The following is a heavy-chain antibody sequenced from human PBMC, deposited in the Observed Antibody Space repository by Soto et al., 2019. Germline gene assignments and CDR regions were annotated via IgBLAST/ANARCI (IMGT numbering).Heavy chain of an antibody. CDR1: GFTFSSYA. D-gene: IGHD1-1*01. V-gene: IGHV3-23*01. CDR3: AKDPPSHWTANWVDP. CDR2: ISSSGGSR. J-gene: IGHJ5*02. Sequence: WGSLRLSCAASGFTFSSYAMSWVRQAPGKGLEWVSHISSSGGSRDYADSVRGRLTISRDNSKHVLFLQMNSLRADDTATYYCAKDPPSHWTANWVDPWGKGTLVTVSS.